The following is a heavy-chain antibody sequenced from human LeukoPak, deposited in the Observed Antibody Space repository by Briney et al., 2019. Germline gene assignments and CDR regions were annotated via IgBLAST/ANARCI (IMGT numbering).Heavy chain of an antibody. Sequence: GGSLRLSCAASAFTFSNYAMNWVRQAPGKGLEWVSAISGSGGGTYYADSVKGRFTISRDNSKNTLYLQMNSLRAEDTAVYYCARSLAVEKGYFDYWGQGTLVTVSS. V-gene: IGHV3-23*01. CDR1: AFTFSNYA. D-gene: IGHD6-19*01. CDR2: ISGSGGGT. CDR3: ARSLAVEKGYFDY. J-gene: IGHJ4*02.